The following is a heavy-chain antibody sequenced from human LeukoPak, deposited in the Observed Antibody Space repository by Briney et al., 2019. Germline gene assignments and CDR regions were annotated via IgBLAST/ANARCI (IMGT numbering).Heavy chain of an antibody. J-gene: IGHJ4*02. CDR1: GGTFSSYA. V-gene: IGHV1-69*05. D-gene: IGHD1-7*01. CDR3: ASNRELPAYFDY. Sequence: ASVKVSCKASGGTFSSYAISWVRQAPGQGLEWMGGIIPIFGTANYAQKFQGRVTITTDESTSTAYMELSSLRSEDTAVYYCASNRELPAYFDYWGQGTLVTVSS. CDR2: IIPIFGTA.